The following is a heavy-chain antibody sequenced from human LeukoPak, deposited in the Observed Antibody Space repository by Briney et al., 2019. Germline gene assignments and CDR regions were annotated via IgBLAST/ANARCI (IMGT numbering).Heavy chain of an antibody. J-gene: IGHJ5*02. V-gene: IGHV5-51*01. D-gene: IGHD6-19*01. CDR3: ARQHSSGWYGALTNWFDP. CDR1: GYSFTSYW. Sequence: GESLKISCKGSGYSFTSYWIGWVRQMPGKGLEWMGIIYPGDSDTRYSPSFQGQVTVSADKSISTAYLQWSSLKASDTAMYYCARQHSSGWYGALTNWFDPWGQGTLVTVSS. CDR2: IYPGDSDT.